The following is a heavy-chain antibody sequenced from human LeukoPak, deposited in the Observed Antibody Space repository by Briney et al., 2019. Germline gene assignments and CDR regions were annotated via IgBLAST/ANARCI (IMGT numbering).Heavy chain of an antibody. CDR2: IYYIGST. CDR1: GGSISSYY. CDR3: ARDIGRYYDSRIDY. D-gene: IGHD3-22*01. Sequence: SETLSLTCTVSGGSISSYYWSWIRQPPGKGLEWIGYIYYIGSTNYNPSLKSRVTISVDTSKNQFSLKLSSVTAADTAVYYCARDIGRYYDSRIDYWGQGTLVTVSS. J-gene: IGHJ4*02. V-gene: IGHV4-59*01.